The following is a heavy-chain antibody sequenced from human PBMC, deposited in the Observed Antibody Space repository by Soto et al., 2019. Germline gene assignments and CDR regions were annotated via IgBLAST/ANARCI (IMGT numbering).Heavy chain of an antibody. CDR2: IFWDDDK. CDR1: GFSLSTSGEG. J-gene: IGHJ5*02. V-gene: IGHV2-5*02. Sequence: SGPTLVNPPQTLTLTCTFSGFSLSTSGEGVAWIRQPPGKALEWLALIFWDDDKRYNSSLRSRLTITKATSKNQVVLTLTNMDPVDTATYYCAHRRDATVRVPAAISAWFDPWGQGTQVTVSS. CDR3: AHRRDATVRVPAAISAWFDP. D-gene: IGHD2-2*01.